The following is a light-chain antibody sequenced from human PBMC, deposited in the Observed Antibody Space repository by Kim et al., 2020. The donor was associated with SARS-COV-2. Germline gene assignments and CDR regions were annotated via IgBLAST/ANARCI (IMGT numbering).Light chain of an antibody. J-gene: IGLJ3*02. Sequence: QPVLTQSPSASASLGASVKLTCTLSSGHSNYAITWHQQQPQKGPRYLMRLNSDGSHSKGDGIPDRFSGSSSGAERYLTISSLQSEDEADYYCQTWGTGVRVFDGGTKVTVL. CDR3: QTWGTGVRV. CDR1: SGHSNYA. CDR2: LNSDGSH. V-gene: IGLV4-69*01.